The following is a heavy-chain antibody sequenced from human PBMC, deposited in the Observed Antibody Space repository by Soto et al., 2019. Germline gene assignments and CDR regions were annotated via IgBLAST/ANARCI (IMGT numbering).Heavy chain of an antibody. CDR1: GGTFSSYA. V-gene: IGHV1-69*01. CDR3: ARSQGSSTSLDIYYYYYYGMDV. CDR2: IIPISGTA. Sequence: QVQLVQSGAEVKKPGSSVKVSCKASGGTFSSYAISWVRQAPGQGLEWMGGIIPISGTANYAQKFQGRGTITADESTSTAYMELSSLRSEDTAVYYCARSQGSSTSLDIYYYYYYGMDVWGQGTTVTVSS. J-gene: IGHJ6*02. D-gene: IGHD2-2*01.